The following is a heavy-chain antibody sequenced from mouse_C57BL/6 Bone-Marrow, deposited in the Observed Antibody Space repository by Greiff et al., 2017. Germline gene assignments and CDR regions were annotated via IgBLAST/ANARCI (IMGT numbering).Heavy chain of an antibody. CDR2: IHPNSGST. CDR3: ARSRLHYAMDY. J-gene: IGHJ4*01. CDR1: GYTFTSYW. Sequence: VQLQQPGAELVKPGASVKLSCKASGYTFTSYWMHWVKQRPGQGLEWIGMIHPNSGSTNYNEKFKIKATLTVDKSSSTAYMQLSSLTSEDSAVYYCARSRLHYAMDYWGQGTSVTVSS. D-gene: IGHD1-2*01. V-gene: IGHV1-64*01.